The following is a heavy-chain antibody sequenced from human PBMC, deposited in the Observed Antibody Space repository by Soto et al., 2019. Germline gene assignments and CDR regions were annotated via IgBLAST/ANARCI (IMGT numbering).Heavy chain of an antibody. CDR1: GFPSNDYA. Sequence: EVKLVESGGGLVQPGRSLRLSCAASGFPSNDYAMHWVRQAPGKGLEWVSGIYYNSDRIDYGDSVKGRFATSRDNAKNSLYLQMNSLRPEDTAVYYCVKDVLPGGADYWGPGTLVTVSS. CDR2: IYYNSDRI. CDR3: VKDVLPGGADY. J-gene: IGHJ4*02. D-gene: IGHD3-16*01. V-gene: IGHV3-9*02.